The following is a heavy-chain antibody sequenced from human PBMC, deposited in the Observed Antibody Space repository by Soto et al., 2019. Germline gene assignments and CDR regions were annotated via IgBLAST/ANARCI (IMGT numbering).Heavy chain of an antibody. V-gene: IGHV1-2*02. J-gene: IGHJ3*02. CDR3: AREADRITGTTGALDI. CDR1: GYTFTGYY. D-gene: IGHD1-20*01. CDR2: INPNSGGT. Sequence: QVQLVQSGAEVKKPGASVKVSCKASGYTFTGYYMHWVRQAPGQGLEWMGWINPNSGGTNYAQKFQGRVTMTRDTSISTAYMELSRLRSDDTAVYYYAREADRITGTTGALDIWGQGTMVTVSS.